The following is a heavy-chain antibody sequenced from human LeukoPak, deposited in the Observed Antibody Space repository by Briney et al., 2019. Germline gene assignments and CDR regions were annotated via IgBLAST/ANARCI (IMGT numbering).Heavy chain of an antibody. Sequence: SETLSLTCAVSGGSISSRDYRSWVRQPPGKGLEWIGEIYHNGNANYNTSLESRVTISVDKSKNEFSLKLTSVTVADTAVYYCTRGDDGMDVWGQGTTVTVSS. CDR2: IYHNGNA. J-gene: IGHJ6*02. V-gene: IGHV4-4*02. D-gene: IGHD2-21*02. CDR3: TRGDDGMDV. CDR1: GGSISSRDY.